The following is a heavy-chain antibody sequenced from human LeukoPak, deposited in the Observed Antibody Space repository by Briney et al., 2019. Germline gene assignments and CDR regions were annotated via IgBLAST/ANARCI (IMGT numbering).Heavy chain of an antibody. J-gene: IGHJ3*02. CDR2: ISYDGSNK. D-gene: IGHD6-13*01. V-gene: IGHV3-30-3*01. Sequence: PGRSLRLSCAASGFTFSSYAMHWVRQAPCKGLEWVAVISYDGSNKYYADSVKGRFTISRDNSKNTLYLQMNSLRAEDTAVYYCARASSSSWYGAFDIWGQGTMVTVSS. CDR3: ARASSSSWYGAFDI. CDR1: GFTFSSYA.